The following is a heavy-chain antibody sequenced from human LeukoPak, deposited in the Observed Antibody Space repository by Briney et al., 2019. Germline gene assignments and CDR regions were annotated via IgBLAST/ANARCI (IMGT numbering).Heavy chain of an antibody. J-gene: IGHJ4*02. CDR1: GFTFSSYG. V-gene: IGHV3-30*02. D-gene: IGHD3-3*01. Sequence: GGSLRLSCAASGFTFSSYGIHWVRQAPGKGLEWVAFIRYDGSNKYYADSVKGRFTISRDNSKNTLYLQMNSLRAEDTAVYYCARTAKVDDFWSGPHGALYYFDYWGQGTLVTVSS. CDR2: IRYDGSNK. CDR3: ARTAKVDDFWSGPHGALYYFDY.